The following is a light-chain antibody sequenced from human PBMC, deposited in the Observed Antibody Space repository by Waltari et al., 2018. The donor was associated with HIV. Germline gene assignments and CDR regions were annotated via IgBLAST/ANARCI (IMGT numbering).Light chain of an antibody. CDR2: KTS. CDR3: QQYKSYSPWT. CDR1: ESITGW. V-gene: IGKV1-5*03. Sequence: DIQMTKSPSTLSAFVGDRVTINCRASESITGWFAWYKQKPGKAPKLVIYKTSSLASGVPLRFSGSASGTEFTLTISSLQPDDFATYYCQQYKSYSPWTFGQGTKVEIK. J-gene: IGKJ1*01.